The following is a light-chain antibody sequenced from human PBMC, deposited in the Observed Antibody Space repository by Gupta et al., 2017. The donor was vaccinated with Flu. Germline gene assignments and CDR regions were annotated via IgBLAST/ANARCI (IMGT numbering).Light chain of an antibody. CDR3: MQASLELT. Sequence: DIVMTQSPLSLPVTPGEPASISCRSSQSLLHSNGYNYLDWYLQKPGQSPQLLIYLGSNRASGVPDRFSGSGSGTDFTLKISRVEAEDVGVYYCMQASLELTFGGGTKVEIK. CDR2: LGS. CDR1: QSLLHSNGYNY. J-gene: IGKJ4*01. V-gene: IGKV2-28*01.